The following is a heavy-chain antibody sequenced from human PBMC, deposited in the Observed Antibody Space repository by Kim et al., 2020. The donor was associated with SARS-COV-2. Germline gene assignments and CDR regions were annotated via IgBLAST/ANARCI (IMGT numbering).Heavy chain of an antibody. J-gene: IGHJ4*02. CDR2: IWYDGSNK. CDR3: ARDSELAYGSGSYWAY. D-gene: IGHD3-10*01. CDR1: GFTFSSYG. Sequence: GGSLRLSCAASGFTFSSYGMHWVRQAPGKGLEWVAVIWYDGSNKYYADSVKGRFTISRDNSKNTLYLQMNSLRAEDTAVYYCARDSELAYGSGSYWAYWGKGTLVTVSS. V-gene: IGHV3-33*01.